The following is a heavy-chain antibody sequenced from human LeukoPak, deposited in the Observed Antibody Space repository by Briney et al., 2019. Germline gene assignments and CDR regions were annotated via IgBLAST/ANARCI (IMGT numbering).Heavy chain of an antibody. CDR3: AREDGGY. J-gene: IGHJ4*02. V-gene: IGHV3-11*06. D-gene: IGHD3-16*01. CDR1: GFTFSDYY. CDR2: ISSSSSYI. Sequence: PGGSLRLSCAASGFTFSDYYMSRIRQAPGKGLEWVSSISSSSSYIYYADSVKGRFTISRDNAKNSLYLQMNSLRAEDTAVYYCAREDGGYWGQGTLVTVSS.